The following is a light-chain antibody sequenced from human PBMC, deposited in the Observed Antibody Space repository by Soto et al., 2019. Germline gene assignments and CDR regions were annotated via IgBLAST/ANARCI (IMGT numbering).Light chain of an antibody. CDR1: VSSIGTNT. J-gene: IGLJ2*01. CDR2: GNN. Sequence: QSVLTQPPSASGTPGQRGTISCSGSVSSIGTNTVNWYRQLPGTAPKLLIYGNNQRPSGVPDRFSGSKSGTSASLDISGLQSEYEADYYCAAWDGSLNNVLFGGGTKLTVL. CDR3: AAWDGSLNNVL. V-gene: IGLV1-44*01.